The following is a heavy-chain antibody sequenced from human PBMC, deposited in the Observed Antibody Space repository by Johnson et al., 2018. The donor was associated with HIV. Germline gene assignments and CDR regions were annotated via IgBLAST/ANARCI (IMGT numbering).Heavy chain of an antibody. V-gene: IGHV3-23*04. CDR1: GFTFSSYA. Sequence: MHLVESGGGLVQPGGSLRLSCAASGFTFSSYAMSWVRHAPGKGLEWVSAISGSGGSTYYADSVKGRFTISRDNSKNTMYLQMNRLRAEDTAVYYCAGQVRAFDIWGQGTMVTVSS. D-gene: IGHD6-19*01. J-gene: IGHJ3*02. CDR3: AGQVRAFDI. CDR2: ISGSGGST.